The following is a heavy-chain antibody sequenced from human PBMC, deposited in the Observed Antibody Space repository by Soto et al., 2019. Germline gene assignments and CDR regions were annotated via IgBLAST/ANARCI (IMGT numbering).Heavy chain of an antibody. CDR3: ARELWDYYYYYGMDV. CDR1: GFTFSSYW. Sequence: GGSLRLSCAASGFTFSSYWMHWVRQAPGKGLVWVSRINSDGSSTSYADSVKGRFTISRDNAKNTLYLQMNSLRAEDTAVYYCARELWDYYYYYGMDVWGQGTTVTVSS. V-gene: IGHV3-74*01. D-gene: IGHD3-16*01. CDR2: INSDGSST. J-gene: IGHJ6*02.